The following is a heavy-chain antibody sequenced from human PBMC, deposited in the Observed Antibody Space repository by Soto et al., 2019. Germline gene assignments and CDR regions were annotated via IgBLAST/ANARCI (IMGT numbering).Heavy chain of an antibody. V-gene: IGHV3-66*01. J-gene: IGHJ4*02. CDR1: GFTVSSNY. CDR2: TYSGGST. CDR3: ARAPSWTAGPFDY. Sequence: EVQLVESGGGLVQPGGSLRLSCAASGFTVSSNYMSWVRQAPGKGPEWVSVTYSGGSTYYADSVKGRFTISRDNSKNTLYLQMNCLRAEDTAVYYCARAPSWTAGPFDYWGQGTLVTVSS. D-gene: IGHD6-25*01.